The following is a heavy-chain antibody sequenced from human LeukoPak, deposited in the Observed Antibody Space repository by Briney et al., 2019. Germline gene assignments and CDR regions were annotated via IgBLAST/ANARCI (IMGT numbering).Heavy chain of an antibody. J-gene: IGHJ6*03. CDR2: ISNSSSTI. CDR3: ARVVVPYYYMDV. D-gene: IGHD2-2*01. Sequence: GGSLRLSCAASGFTFSSYAMSWVRQAPGKGLEWVSYISNSSSTIYYADSVKGRFTISRDNAKNSLYLQMNSLRAEDTAVYYCARVVVPYYYMDVWGKGTTVTVSS. V-gene: IGHV3-48*01. CDR1: GFTFSSYA.